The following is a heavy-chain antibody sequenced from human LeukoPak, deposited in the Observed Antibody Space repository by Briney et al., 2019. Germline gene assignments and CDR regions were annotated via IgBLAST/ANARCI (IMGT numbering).Heavy chain of an antibody. Sequence: PGGSLRLSCAASGFTFSDYYMSWIRQAPGKGLEWISYISSSGSTKYHVDSVKGRFTISRDNAKKSLYLQMNSLRAEDTAVYYCASPQDSGSYPHYFASWGQGTLVTVSS. J-gene: IGHJ4*02. V-gene: IGHV3-11*01. CDR3: ASPQDSGSYPHYFAS. CDR1: GFTFSDYY. CDR2: ISSSGSTK. D-gene: IGHD3-10*01.